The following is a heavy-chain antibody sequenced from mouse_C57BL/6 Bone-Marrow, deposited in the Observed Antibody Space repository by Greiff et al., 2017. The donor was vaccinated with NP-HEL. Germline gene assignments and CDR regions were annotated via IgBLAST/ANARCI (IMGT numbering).Heavy chain of an antibody. V-gene: IGHV5-4*01. D-gene: IGHD2-5*01. CDR3: ARDHGSNYESAMDY. Sequence: EVMLVESGGGLVKPGGSLKLSCAASGFTFSSYAMSWVRQTPEKRLEWVATISDGGSYPYYPDTVKGPFPISSDNAKNNLYLQMRHLKSEDTAMYYCARDHGSNYESAMDYWGQGTSVTVSS. CDR1: GFTFSSYA. CDR2: ISDGGSYP. J-gene: IGHJ4*01.